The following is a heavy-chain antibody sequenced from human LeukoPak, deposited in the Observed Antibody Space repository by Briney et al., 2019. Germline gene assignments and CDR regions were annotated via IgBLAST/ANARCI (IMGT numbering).Heavy chain of an antibody. CDR3: ARGGSITTIRGVIITDAFDI. V-gene: IGHV1-18*01. CDR2: ISAYNGNT. J-gene: IGHJ3*02. CDR1: GYTFTTYG. D-gene: IGHD3-10*01. Sequence: ASVKVSCKASGYTFTTYGIIWVRQAPGQGLEWMGWISAYNGNTNYAQKLQGRVTMTTDTSTTTAYMELRSLRSDDTAVYCCARGGSITTIRGVIITDAFDIWGQGTMVTVSS.